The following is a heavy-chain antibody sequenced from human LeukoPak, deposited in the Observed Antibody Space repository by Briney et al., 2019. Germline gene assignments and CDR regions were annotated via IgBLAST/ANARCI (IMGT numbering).Heavy chain of an antibody. CDR3: ARGSMAEVLDY. CDR2: INPNSGGT. D-gene: IGHD2-2*01. V-gene: IGHV1-2*02. Sequence: ASVKVSCKASGYTFTNSYIHWVRQAPGQGLEWMGWINPNSGGTNYAQKFQGRVTMTRDTSISTAYMELSRLRSDDTAVYYCARGSMAEVLDYWGQGTLVTVSS. J-gene: IGHJ4*02. CDR1: GYTFTNSY.